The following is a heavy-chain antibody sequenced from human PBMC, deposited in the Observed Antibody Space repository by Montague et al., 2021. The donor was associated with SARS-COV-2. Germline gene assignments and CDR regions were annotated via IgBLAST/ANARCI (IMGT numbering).Heavy chain of an antibody. V-gene: IGHV4-31*03. CDR2: IYYSGST. CDR1: SASINSGGFY. Sequence: TLSLTCSVSSASINSGGFYWSWIRRPPGKGLEWIGYIYYSGSTYYNPSLESRLTVSVDTSKNQFTLNLSSVTAADTAVYYCARSVRGYCNDDSCLARYYYGLDVWGQGTTVTVSS. D-gene: IGHD2-15*01. CDR3: ARSVRGYCNDDSCLARYYYGLDV. J-gene: IGHJ6*02.